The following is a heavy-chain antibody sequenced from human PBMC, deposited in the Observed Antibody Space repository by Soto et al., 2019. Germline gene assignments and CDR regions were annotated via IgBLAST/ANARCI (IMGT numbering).Heavy chain of an antibody. D-gene: IGHD2-15*01. CDR2: ISAYNGNT. V-gene: IGHV1-18*01. CDR1: GYTFTSYG. J-gene: IGHJ5*02. Sequence: ASVKVSCKASGYTFTSYGISWVRQAPGQGLEWMGWISAYNGNTNYAQKLQGRVTMTTDTSTSTAYMELRSLRSDDTAVYYCARDVGYCSGGSCYTGNWFDPWGQGTLVTVSS. CDR3: ARDVGYCSGGSCYTGNWFDP.